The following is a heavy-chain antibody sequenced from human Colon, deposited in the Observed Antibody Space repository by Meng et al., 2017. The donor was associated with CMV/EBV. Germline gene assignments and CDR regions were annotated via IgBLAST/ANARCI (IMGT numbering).Heavy chain of an antibody. CDR3: ARAMGSRPRSKLLGTRRTKDFYYGLDV. J-gene: IGHJ6*02. CDR2: ISHSGST. CDR1: GGSFSDFH. D-gene: IGHD2-8*01. Sequence: GSLRLSCAVYGGSFSDFHWSWIRQPPGKGLEGIGAISHSGSTNYNPSLKSRVTISVDTSKNQFSLKLNSLTAADTAVYYCARAMGSRPRSKLLGTRRTKDFYYGLDVWGQGTAVTVSS. V-gene: IGHV4-34*01.